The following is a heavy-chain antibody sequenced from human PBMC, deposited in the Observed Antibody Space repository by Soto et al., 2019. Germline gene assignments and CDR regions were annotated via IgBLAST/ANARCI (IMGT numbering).Heavy chain of an antibody. J-gene: IGHJ3*02. CDR1: GYPVTAYY. CDR2: INPATGAA. V-gene: IGHV1-2*02. CDR3: ARGGGVGVAGSAAFDM. D-gene: IGHD3-3*01. Sequence: QLHLVQSGAVVKKPGASVTVSCSASGYPVTAYYMHWVRQAPGRGLEWMGGINPATGAAKYTQTFRGRVTMAGDTSTGTVFMELSGLTSEAPAVFYWARGGGVGVAGSAAFDMWGQGTLVTVSS.